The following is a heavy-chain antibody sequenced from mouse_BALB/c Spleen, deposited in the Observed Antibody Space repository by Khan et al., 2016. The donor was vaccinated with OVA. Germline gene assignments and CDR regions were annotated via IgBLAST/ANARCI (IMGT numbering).Heavy chain of an antibody. CDR1: GYSITSDYA. J-gene: IGHJ3*01. CDR2: ISYSGRT. D-gene: IGHD4-1*01. CDR3: AMGRTY. V-gene: IGHV3-2*02. Sequence: EVQLVESGPGLVKPSQSLSLTCTVTGYSITSDYAWNWIRQFPGNKLEWMGYISYSGRTSYNPSLKSRISVTRDTSKNQFFLQLNSVTNEDTATYYCAMGRTYWGQGTLVTVSA.